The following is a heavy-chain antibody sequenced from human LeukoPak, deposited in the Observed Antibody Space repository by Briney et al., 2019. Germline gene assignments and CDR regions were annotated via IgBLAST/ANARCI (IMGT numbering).Heavy chain of an antibody. J-gene: IGHJ4*02. V-gene: IGHV4-59*08. Sequence: PSETLSLTCTVSGGSISSYYWSWIRQPPGKGLEWIGYIYYSGSTNYNPSPKSRVTISVDTSKNRFSLKLSSVTAADTAVYYCARQGAHYFDYWGQGTLVTVSS. CDR3: ARQGAHYFDY. D-gene: IGHD1-26*01. CDR1: GGSISSYY. CDR2: IYYSGST.